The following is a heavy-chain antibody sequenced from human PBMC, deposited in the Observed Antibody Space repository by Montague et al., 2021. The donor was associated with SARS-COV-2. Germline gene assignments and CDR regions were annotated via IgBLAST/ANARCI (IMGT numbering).Heavy chain of an antibody. J-gene: IGHJ6*03. CDR3: ARDPYDSYYYYYMDV. V-gene: IGHV3-74*01. CDR1: GFTFSSYW. Sequence: SRSLSLAASGFTFSSYWMHWVRQAPGKGLVWVSRINSDGSSTSYADSVKGRFTISRDNAKNTLYLQMNSLRAEDTAVYYCARDPYDSYYYYYMDVWGKGTTVTVSS. CDR2: INSDGSST.